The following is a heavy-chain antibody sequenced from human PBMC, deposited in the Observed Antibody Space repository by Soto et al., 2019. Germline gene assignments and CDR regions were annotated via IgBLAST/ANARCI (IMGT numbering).Heavy chain of an antibody. V-gene: IGHV3-23*01. Sequence: SCKASGYTFTSYGISWVRQAPGKGLEWVSAISGSGGSTYYADSVKGRFTISRDNSKNTLYLQMNSLRAEDTAVYYCATDSSSWDDYYYYYGMDVWGQGTTVTVSS. CDR2: ISGSGGST. D-gene: IGHD6-13*01. CDR1: GYTFTSYG. J-gene: IGHJ6*02. CDR3: ATDSSSWDDYYYYYGMDV.